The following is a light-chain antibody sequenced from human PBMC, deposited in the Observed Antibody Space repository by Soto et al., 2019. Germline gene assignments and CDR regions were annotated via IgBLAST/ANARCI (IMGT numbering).Light chain of an antibody. CDR1: SSDVGGYNY. CDR3: SSYTGVYV. V-gene: IGLV2-14*01. J-gene: IGLJ1*01. Sequence: QAVVTQPASVSGSPGQSITISCTGTSSDVGGYNYVSWYQQHPGKAPKLMIYEVSNRPSGVSNRFSGSKSGNTASLTISGLQAEDEADYYCSSYTGVYVFGTGTKLTVL. CDR2: EVS.